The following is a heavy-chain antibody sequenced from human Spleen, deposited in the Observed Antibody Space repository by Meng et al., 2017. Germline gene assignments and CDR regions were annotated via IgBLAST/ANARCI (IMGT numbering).Heavy chain of an antibody. D-gene: IGHD3-22*01. Sequence: GESLKISCAASGFTFSSYAMSWVRQAPGKGLEWVSSIDISGDTTSYADSVKGRFTISRDNSKNTLYLQMNSLRAEDTAVYYCARDKGVYYYDSSGYSNVWGQGTTVTVSS. V-gene: IGHV3-23*01. CDR3: ARDKGVYYYDSSGYSNV. CDR1: GFTFSSYA. J-gene: IGHJ6*02. CDR2: IDISGDTT.